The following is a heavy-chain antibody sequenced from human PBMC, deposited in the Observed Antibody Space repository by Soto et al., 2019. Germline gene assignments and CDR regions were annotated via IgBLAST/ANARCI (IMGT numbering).Heavy chain of an antibody. Sequence: QVQLVESGGGVVQPGRSLRLSCAASGFTFSSYGMHWVRQAPGNGLEWVAVIWYDGSNKYYADSVKGRFTISRDNSKNTLYLQMNSLGAEDTAVYYCARDSIAVAGTDWFDPWGQGTLVNVSS. CDR3: ARDSIAVAGTDWFDP. CDR1: GFTFSSYG. CDR2: IWYDGSNK. J-gene: IGHJ5*02. V-gene: IGHV3-33*01. D-gene: IGHD6-19*01.